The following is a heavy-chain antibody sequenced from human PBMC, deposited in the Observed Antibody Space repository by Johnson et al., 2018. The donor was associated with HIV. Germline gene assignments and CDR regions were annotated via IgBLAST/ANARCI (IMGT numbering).Heavy chain of an antibody. Sequence: QVQLVESGGGLVKPGGSLRLSCAASGFRFSDHYMSWIRQAPGKGLEWISYISTSGSTKYYAASVKGRFTISRDNAKNSLYLQMNILRAEDTALYYCARRPNHDILTGKGGAFDIWGQGTMVTVSS. V-gene: IGHV3-11*01. CDR3: ARRPNHDILTGKGGAFDI. J-gene: IGHJ3*02. CDR2: ISTSGSTK. D-gene: IGHD3-9*01. CDR1: GFRFSDHY.